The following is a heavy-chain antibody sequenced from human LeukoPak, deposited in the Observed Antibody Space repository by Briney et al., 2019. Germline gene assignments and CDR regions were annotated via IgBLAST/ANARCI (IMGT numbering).Heavy chain of an antibody. V-gene: IGHV3-23*01. CDR1: GFTFSSYA. CDR2: ISGSGGST. Sequence: GGSLRLSCAASGFTFSSYAMNWVRQAPRKGLEWVAVISGSGGSTYYADSMKGRFTISRDNSKNTLYLQMDSLRAEDTVAYYCAKASHSSSWSPFDYWGQGTLVTVSS. J-gene: IGHJ4*02. D-gene: IGHD6-13*01. CDR3: AKASHSSSWSPFDY.